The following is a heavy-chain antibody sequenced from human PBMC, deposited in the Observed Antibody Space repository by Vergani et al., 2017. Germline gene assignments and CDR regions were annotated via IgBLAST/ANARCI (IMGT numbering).Heavy chain of an antibody. J-gene: IGHJ4*02. CDR1: GGTFSSYA. V-gene: IGHV1-69*11. Sequence: QVQLVQSGAEVKKPGSSVKVSCKASGGTFSSYAISWVRQAPGQGLEWMGRIIPILGTANYAQKFQGRVTITADESTSTAYMELSSLRSEDTAVYYCARDRPYCSSTSCYDGVFDYWGQGTLVTVSS. CDR3: ARDRPYCSSTSCYDGVFDY. D-gene: IGHD2-2*01. CDR2: IIPILGTA.